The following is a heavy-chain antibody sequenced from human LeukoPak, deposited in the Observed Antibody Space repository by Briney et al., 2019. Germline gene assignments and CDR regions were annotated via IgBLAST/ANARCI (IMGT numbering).Heavy chain of an antibody. CDR3: ARGGIAARPDYYYYMDV. J-gene: IGHJ6*03. V-gene: IGHV4-31*03. CDR2: IYYSGRT. CDR1: GGSISSGGYY. D-gene: IGHD6-6*01. Sequence: SHTLSLTCTVSGGSISSGGYYWSWIRQHPGKGLEWIGYIYYSGRTYYNPSLKSRVTISVDTSKNQFSLKLSSVTAADTAVYYCARGGIAARPDYYYYMDVWGKGTTVTVSS.